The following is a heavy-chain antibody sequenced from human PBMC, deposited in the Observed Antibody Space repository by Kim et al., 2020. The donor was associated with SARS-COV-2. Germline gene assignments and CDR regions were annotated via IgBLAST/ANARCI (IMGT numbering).Heavy chain of an antibody. Sequence: NYAKKFQDGVTIHRDRSMSTAYMELSSLRSEDTAMYYCASSEQQLAPFDYWGQGTLVTVSS. J-gene: IGHJ4*02. D-gene: IGHD6-13*01. V-gene: IGHV1-45*02. CDR3: ASSEQQLAPFDY.